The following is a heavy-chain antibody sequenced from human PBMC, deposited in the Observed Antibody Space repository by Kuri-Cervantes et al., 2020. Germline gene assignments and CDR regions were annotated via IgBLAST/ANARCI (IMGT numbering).Heavy chain of an antibody. J-gene: IGHJ4*02. D-gene: IGHD3-9*01. CDR3: AKSFYDILTGYYSPLDY. V-gene: IGHV3-20*04. CDR1: GFTFSSYW. CDR2: INWNGGST. Sequence: GGSLRLSCAASGFTFSSYWMTWVRQAPGKGLEWVSGINWNGGSTGYADSVKGRFTISRDNAKNSLYLQMNSLRAEDTALYYCAKSFYDILTGYYSPLDYWGQGTLVTVSS.